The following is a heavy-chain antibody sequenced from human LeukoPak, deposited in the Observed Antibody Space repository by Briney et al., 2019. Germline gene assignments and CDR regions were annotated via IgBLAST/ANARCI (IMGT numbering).Heavy chain of an antibody. D-gene: IGHD3-3*01. Sequence: SETLSLTCTVSGGSISNYYWSWIRQPAGKGLEWIGRVDHSGGTNYNPSLKSRVSISVDTSMNQFSLRLSSVTATDTAVYYCARAQNDFWSGYPTKYWGQGTLVTVSS. V-gene: IGHV4-4*07. CDR2: VDHSGGT. CDR1: GGSISNYY. CDR3: ARAQNDFWSGYPTKY. J-gene: IGHJ4*02.